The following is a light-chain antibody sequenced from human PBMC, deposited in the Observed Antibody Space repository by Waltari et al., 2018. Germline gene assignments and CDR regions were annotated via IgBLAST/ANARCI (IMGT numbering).Light chain of an antibody. Sequence: ETVLAQSPGTLSLSLGDSATLPCRASQIVSRDYLAWYQQKPGQAPRLLIYGASSRATGIPARFSGSGSGTDFTLTITRLEPEDFAVYYCQQYGSSPLTFGGGTKVDIK. J-gene: IGKJ4*01. CDR1: QIVSRDY. CDR3: QQYGSSPLT. CDR2: GAS. V-gene: IGKV3-20*01.